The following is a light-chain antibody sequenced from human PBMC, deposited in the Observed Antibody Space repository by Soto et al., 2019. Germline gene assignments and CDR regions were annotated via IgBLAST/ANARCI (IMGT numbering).Light chain of an antibody. Sequence: DIVMTQSPDSLAVSLGERATINCKSSQSVLHSPNNKNYLVWYQQKPGQPPKLLIYWASTRESGVPDRFSGSGSGTDFTLTISSLQAEDVAVYYCQQYYRSPQTFGQGTKVEIK. CDR2: WAS. J-gene: IGKJ1*01. CDR1: QSVLHSPNNKNY. CDR3: QQYYRSPQT. V-gene: IGKV4-1*01.